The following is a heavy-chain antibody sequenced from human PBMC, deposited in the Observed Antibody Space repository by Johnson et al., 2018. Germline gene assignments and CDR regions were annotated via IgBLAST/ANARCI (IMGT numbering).Heavy chain of an antibody. CDR1: GFTFTTYR. V-gene: IGHV3-30*18. CDR3: AKALVSGYYHYYMDV. Sequence: QVQLVQSGGGVVQPGRSLRLSCAASGFTFTTYRIHWVRQAPGKGLEWVAVIAYDGTNKYYADSVKGRFTISRDNSKNTLYLQMSSLRAEDTAVYFCAKALVSGYYHYYMDVWGKGTTVTVSS. CDR2: IAYDGTNK. J-gene: IGHJ6*03. D-gene: IGHD1-26*01.